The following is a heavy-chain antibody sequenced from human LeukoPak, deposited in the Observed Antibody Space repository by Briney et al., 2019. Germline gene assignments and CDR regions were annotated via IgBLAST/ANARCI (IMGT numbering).Heavy chain of an antibody. CDR3: ARERELANWFDP. Sequence: ASGKVSCKSSGGTFSSYAISWVRQPPGQGLEWMGGIIPIFGTANYAQKFQGRVTITADESTSTAYMELSSLRSEDTAVYYCARERELANWFDPWGQGTLVTVSS. D-gene: IGHD1-1*01. J-gene: IGHJ5*02. CDR1: GGTFSSYA. V-gene: IGHV1-69*13. CDR2: IIPIFGTA.